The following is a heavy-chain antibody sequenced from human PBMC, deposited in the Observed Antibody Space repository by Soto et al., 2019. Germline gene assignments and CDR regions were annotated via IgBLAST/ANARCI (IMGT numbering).Heavy chain of an antibody. CDR1: GFIFINYA. CDR2: ITGNGDTT. CDR3: VKPPAYYYDSVAYYSA. V-gene: IGHV3-64D*06. D-gene: IGHD3-22*01. J-gene: IGHJ5*02. Sequence: GGSLRLSCSASGFIFINYAVHWVRQTPGKGLEYVSTITGNGDTTYYADSVKGRFTISRDNSKNTPYLQMSSLRIEDTAVYYCVKPPAYYYDSVAYYSAWGQGTMVTVYS.